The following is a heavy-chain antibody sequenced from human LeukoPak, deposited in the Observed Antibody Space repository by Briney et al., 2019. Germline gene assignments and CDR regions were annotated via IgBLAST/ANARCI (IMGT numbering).Heavy chain of an antibody. CDR2: IIPIFGTA. CDR1: GGTFSSYA. D-gene: IGHD3-22*01. CDR3: ARDPYYYDSSGYFDY. J-gene: IGHJ4*02. Sequence: ASVKVSCTASGGTFSSYAISWVRQAPGQGLEWMGGIIPIFGTANYAQKFQGRVTITADESTSTAYMELSSLRSEDTAVYYCARDPYYYDSSGYFDYWGQGTLVTVSS. V-gene: IGHV1-69*13.